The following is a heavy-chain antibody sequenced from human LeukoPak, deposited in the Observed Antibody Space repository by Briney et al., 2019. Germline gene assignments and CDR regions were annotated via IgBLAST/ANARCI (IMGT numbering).Heavy chain of an antibody. CDR2: SSAYNGNT. CDR3: ARDLPSNTGYETHDY. CDR1: VYTFTNYA. V-gene: IGHV1-18*01. D-gene: IGHD5-12*01. J-gene: IGHJ4*02. Sequence: ASVKVSCKTSVYTFTNYAISWVRQAPGQGLEWMGWSSAYNGNTDYAQKFQGRVTLTTDTSTSTAYMELRSLRSDDTAVYWCARDLPSNTGYETHDYWGQGTLVTVSS.